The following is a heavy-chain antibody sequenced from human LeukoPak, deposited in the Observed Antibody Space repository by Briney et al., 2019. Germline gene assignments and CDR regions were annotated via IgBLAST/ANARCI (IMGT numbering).Heavy chain of an antibody. CDR3: AKAKGFAAMYYFDY. CDR1: GFTLRDYA. J-gene: IGHJ4*02. CDR2: ISFNSGNL. Sequence: GGSLRLSCAASGFTLRDYAMHWVRQVPGKGLEWVAGISFNSGNLDYANSVKGRFTISRDNANNSLYLQMNSLTPEDMAWYFCAKAKGFAAMYYFDYWGQGTLVTVSS. V-gene: IGHV3-9*03. D-gene: IGHD3-10*01.